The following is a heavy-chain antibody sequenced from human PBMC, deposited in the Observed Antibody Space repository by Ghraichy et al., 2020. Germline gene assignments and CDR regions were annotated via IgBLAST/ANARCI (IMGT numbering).Heavy chain of an antibody. Sequence: GESLNISCATSGFTFSDVFIDWVHQAPGKGLEWIGRSKNRPHSFATEYAASLIGRFTISRDESKNSVFLHMSSLKTEDTAVYYCAAIRDFYGDWGQGTMVTVSS. CDR2: SKNRPHSFAT. J-gene: IGHJ4*02. D-gene: IGHD2-21*02. CDR3: AAIRDFYGD. V-gene: IGHV3-72*01. CDR1: GFTFSDVF.